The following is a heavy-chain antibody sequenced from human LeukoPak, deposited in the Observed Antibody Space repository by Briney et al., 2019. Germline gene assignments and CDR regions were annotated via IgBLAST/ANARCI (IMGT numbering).Heavy chain of an antibody. J-gene: IGHJ4*02. CDR2: IYDSGST. V-gene: IGHV4-59*01. D-gene: IGHD6-19*01. CDR3: ARVDSAVAIDY. Sequence: KPSETLSLTCSVSGVSITSYYWNWIRQPPGKGLEWIGYIYDSGSTNYNPSLKSRVTISVDTSKNQFSLKLRSVTAADTAVYYCARVDSAVAIDYWGQGILVTVSS. CDR1: GVSITSYY.